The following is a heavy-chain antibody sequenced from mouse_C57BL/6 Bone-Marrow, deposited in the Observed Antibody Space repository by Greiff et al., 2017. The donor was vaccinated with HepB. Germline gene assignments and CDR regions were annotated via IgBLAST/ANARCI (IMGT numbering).Heavy chain of an antibody. CDR2: IYPGSGST. D-gene: IGHD2-2*01. J-gene: IGHJ2*01. CDR1: GYTFTSYW. CDR3: ARLDYGYDGYYFDY. Sequence: QVQLQQSGAELVKPGASVEMSCKASGYTFTSYWITWVKQRPGQGLEWIGDIYPGSGSTNYNEKFKRKATLTVDTSSSTAYMQLSSLTSEDSAVYYCARLDYGYDGYYFDYWGQGTTLTVSS. V-gene: IGHV1-55*01.